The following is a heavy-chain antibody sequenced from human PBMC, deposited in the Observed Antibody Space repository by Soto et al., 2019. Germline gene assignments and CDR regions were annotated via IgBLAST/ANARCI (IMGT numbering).Heavy chain of an antibody. V-gene: IGHV1-58*02. CDR1: GFTFTSSA. Sequence: GASVKVSCKASGFTFTSSAMQWVRQARGQRLEWIGWIVVGSGNTNYAQKFQERVTITRDMSTSTAYMELRSLRSDDTAVYYCARVVGALGHWFDPWGQGTLVTVSS. D-gene: IGHD2-15*01. J-gene: IGHJ5*02. CDR3: ARVVGALGHWFDP. CDR2: IVVGSGNT.